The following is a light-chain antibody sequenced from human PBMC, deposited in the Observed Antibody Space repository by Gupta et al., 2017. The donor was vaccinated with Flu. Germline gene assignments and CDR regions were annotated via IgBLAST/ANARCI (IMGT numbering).Light chain of an antibody. CDR1: SSDIGTNNY. J-gene: IGLJ3*02. CDR3: SSETNTNTLVV. V-gene: IGLV2-14*01. Sequence: ITTTSTGTSSDIGTNNYVSCYQHHPGKAPELMIFEVNDRPSGVATRFSGTKSGNTASLTIAGLHAEDEAVYFWSSETNTNTLVVFGGGTKLTVL. CDR2: EVN.